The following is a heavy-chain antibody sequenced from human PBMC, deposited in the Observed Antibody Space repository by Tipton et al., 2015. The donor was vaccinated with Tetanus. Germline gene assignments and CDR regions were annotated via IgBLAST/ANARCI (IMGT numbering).Heavy chain of an antibody. Sequence: TLSLTCTVSGGSIASQYWSWIRQPAGKGLEWIGRTYIRGTTTYNPSLASRVALSIDTYENQISLRLNFVSVADTAVYYCARLTGARSFDVWGQGTAVTVSS. J-gene: IGHJ3*01. V-gene: IGHV4-4*07. CDR3: ARLTGARSFDV. D-gene: IGHD1-20*01. CDR2: TYIRGTT. CDR1: GGSIASQY.